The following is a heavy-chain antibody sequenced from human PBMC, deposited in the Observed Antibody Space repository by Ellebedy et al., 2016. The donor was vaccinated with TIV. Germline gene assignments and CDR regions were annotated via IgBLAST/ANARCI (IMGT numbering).Heavy chain of an antibody. Sequence: PGGSLRLSCEASGFNFRSYWMSWVRQAPGKGLEWLANIYQDGSEQFYVDSVKGRFTISRDNAKNSVYLHMNSLRAEDTAVYYCARRGSYGDYSVQVNSWFDLWGQGTLVTVSS. CDR1: GFNFRSYW. V-gene: IGHV3-7*01. J-gene: IGHJ5*02. CDR3: ARRGSYGDYSVQVNSWFDL. D-gene: IGHD4-17*01. CDR2: IYQDGSEQ.